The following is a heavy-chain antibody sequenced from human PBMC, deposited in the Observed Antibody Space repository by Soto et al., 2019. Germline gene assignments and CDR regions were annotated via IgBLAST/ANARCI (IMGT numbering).Heavy chain of an antibody. CDR2: ISGSGGST. CDR3: AKEIGIFGVVTIRYYYGMDV. D-gene: IGHD3-3*01. J-gene: IGHJ6*02. V-gene: IGHV3-23*01. CDR1: GFTFSSYA. Sequence: PGGSLRLSCAASGFTFSSYAMSWVRQAPGKGLEWVSAISGSGGSTYYADSVKGRFTISRDNSKNTLYLQMNSLRAEDTAVYYCAKEIGIFGVVTIRYYYGMDVWGQGTTVTVSS.